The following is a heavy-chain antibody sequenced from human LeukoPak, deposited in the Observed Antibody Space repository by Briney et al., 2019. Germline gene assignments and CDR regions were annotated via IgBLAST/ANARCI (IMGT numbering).Heavy chain of an antibody. CDR2: ISSSGSTI. CDR1: GFTFSSYE. D-gene: IGHD3-22*01. CDR3: ARSAVDYYDSSGVYYFDY. J-gene: IGHJ4*02. V-gene: IGHV3-48*03. Sequence: GGSLRLSCAASGFTFSSYEMNWVRQAPGKGLEWVSYISSSGSTIYYADSVKGRFTISRDNAKNSLYLQMNSLRAEDTAVYYCARSAVDYYDSSGVYYFDYWGQGTLVTVSS.